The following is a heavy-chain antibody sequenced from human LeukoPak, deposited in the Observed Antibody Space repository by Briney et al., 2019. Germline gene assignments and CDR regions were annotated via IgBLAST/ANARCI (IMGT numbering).Heavy chain of an antibody. CDR3: AREGALGGSYDSSGYYFGGAFDI. D-gene: IGHD3-22*01. V-gene: IGHV1-2*02. J-gene: IGHJ3*02. CDR1: GYTFTGYY. Sequence: GASVKVSCKASGYTFTGYYMHWVRQAPGEGLEWMGWINPNSGGTNYAQKFQGRVTMTRDTSISTAYMELSSLRSEDTAVYYCAREGALGGSYDSSGYYFGGAFDIWGQGTMVTVSS. CDR2: INPNSGGT.